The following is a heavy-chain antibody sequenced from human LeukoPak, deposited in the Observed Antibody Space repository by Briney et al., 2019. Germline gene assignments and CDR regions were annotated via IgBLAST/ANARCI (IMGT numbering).Heavy chain of an antibody. CDR3: ARETPQSSSWTAFDY. CDR2: IYSGGKT. J-gene: IGHJ4*02. Sequence: GGSLRLSCTVSGFTVSSNSWSWVRQAPGKGLEWVSFIYSGGKTHSSDSVKGRFTISRDNSKNSLSLQMNSLRAEDTAVYYCARETPQSSSWTAFDYWGQGTLVTVSS. D-gene: IGHD6-13*01. CDR1: GFTVSSNS. V-gene: IGHV3-53*01.